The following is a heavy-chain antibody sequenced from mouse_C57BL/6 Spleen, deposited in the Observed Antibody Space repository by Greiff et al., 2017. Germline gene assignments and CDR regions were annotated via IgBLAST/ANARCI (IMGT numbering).Heavy chain of an antibody. D-gene: IGHD1-1*01. V-gene: IGHV1-72*01. CDR1: GYTFTSYW. J-gene: IGHJ2*01. CDR2: IDPNSGGT. Sequence: QVQLKQPGAELVKPGASVKLSCKASGYTFTSYWMHWVKQRPGRGLEWIGRIDPNSGGTKYNEKFKSKATLTVDKPSSTAYMQLSSLTSEDSAVYYCALYYGSRQGNYFDYWGQGTTLTVSS. CDR3: ALYYGSRQGNYFDY.